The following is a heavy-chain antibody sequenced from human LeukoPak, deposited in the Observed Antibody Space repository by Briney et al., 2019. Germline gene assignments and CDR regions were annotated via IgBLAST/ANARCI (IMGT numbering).Heavy chain of an antibody. Sequence: GGSLRLSCAASGFTFSSYAMHWVRQAPGKGLEWVAVISYDGSNKYYADSVKGRFTISRDNSKNTLYLQMNSLRAEDTAVYYCARDRRYSSGWESHPNYYYYGMDVWGQGTTVTVSS. D-gene: IGHD6-19*01. J-gene: IGHJ6*02. CDR2: ISYDGSNK. CDR1: GFTFSSYA. CDR3: ARDRRYSSGWESHPNYYYYGMDV. V-gene: IGHV3-30-3*01.